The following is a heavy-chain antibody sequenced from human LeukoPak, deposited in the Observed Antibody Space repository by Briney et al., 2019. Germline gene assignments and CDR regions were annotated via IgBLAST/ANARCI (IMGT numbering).Heavy chain of an antibody. V-gene: IGHV3-21*01. CDR3: ARDRRDGYNWDAFDI. Sequence: GGSLRLSCAASGFTFSSYTMNWVRQAPGKGLEWVSSISISSGYIAYADSLKGRFTVSRDNAKNSLFPQMSGLRAEDTAVYYCARDRRDGYNWDAFDIWGQGTMVTVSS. D-gene: IGHD5-24*01. CDR1: GFTFSSYT. J-gene: IGHJ3*02. CDR2: ISISSGYI.